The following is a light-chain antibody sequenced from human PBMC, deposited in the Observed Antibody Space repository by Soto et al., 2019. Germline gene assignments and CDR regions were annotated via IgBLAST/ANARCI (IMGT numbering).Light chain of an antibody. J-gene: IGKJ4*01. V-gene: IGKV3-15*01. CDR3: QQYYKWPLT. CDR2: DAS. Sequence: IMMSQSPVIRSVSPGERSTLSCRASQSVGINLAWYQQKPGQAPRLLIYDASSRATGAPARFSGSGSGTDFTLTISSLQSEDFAVYYCQQYYKWPLTFGGGTKVDIK. CDR1: QSVGIN.